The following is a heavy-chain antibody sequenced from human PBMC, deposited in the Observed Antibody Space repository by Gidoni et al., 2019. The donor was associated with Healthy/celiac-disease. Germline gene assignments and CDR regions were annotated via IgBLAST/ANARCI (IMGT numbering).Heavy chain of an antibody. CDR2: IDWDDDK. CDR1: GFSLSTSGMC. D-gene: IGHD6-13*01. Sequence: QVTLRESGPALVKPTQTLTLTCTFSGFSLSTSGMCVSWIRQPPGKALEWLALIDWDDDKYYSTSLKTRLTISKDTSKNQVVLTMTNMDPVDTATYYCARIRDSSSWYYFDYWGQGTLVTVSS. CDR3: ARIRDSSSWYYFDY. V-gene: IGHV2-70*01. J-gene: IGHJ4*02.